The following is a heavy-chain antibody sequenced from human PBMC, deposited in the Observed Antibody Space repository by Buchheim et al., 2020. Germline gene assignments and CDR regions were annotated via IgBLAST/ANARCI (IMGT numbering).Heavy chain of an antibody. CDR1: GYTFTNHA. V-gene: IGHV1-3*01. Sequence: QVQLVQSGAEVKKPGASVKVSCKASGYTFTNHAMQWVRQAPGQRLEWMGWINANNGNTKYSQNFQGRVTITRDTSARTAYMELSSLRSEDTAVYYCARGSGPTVTTPFDYWGQGTL. D-gene: IGHD4-17*01. J-gene: IGHJ4*02. CDR2: INANNGNT. CDR3: ARGSGPTVTTPFDY.